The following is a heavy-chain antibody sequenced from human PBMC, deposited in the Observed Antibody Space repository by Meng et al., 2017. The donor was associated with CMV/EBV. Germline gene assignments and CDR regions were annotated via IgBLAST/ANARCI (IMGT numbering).Heavy chain of an antibody. CDR1: GFTFSDYY. CDR2: IRSKAYGGTT. CDR3: TRATVTTYYYYYYGMDV. Sequence: GESPMISCAASGFTFSDYYMSWIRQAPGKGLEWVGFIRSKAYGGTTEYAASVKGRFTISRDDSKSIAYLQMNSLKTEDTAVYYCTRATVTTYYYYYYGMDVWGQGTTVTVSS. J-gene: IGHJ6*02. V-gene: IGHV3-49*03. D-gene: IGHD4-11*01.